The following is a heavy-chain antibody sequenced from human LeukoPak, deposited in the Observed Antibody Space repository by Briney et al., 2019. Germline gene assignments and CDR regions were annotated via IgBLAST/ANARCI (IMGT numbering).Heavy chain of an antibody. D-gene: IGHD2-2*01. Sequence: GGSLRLSCAASGFTFSSYSMNWVRQALGKGLEWVSSISSSSSYIYYADSVKGRFTISRDNAKNSLYLQMNSLRAEDTAVYYCARDAGGYCSSTSCYSFDYWGQGTLVTVSS. J-gene: IGHJ4*02. CDR3: ARDAGGYCSSTSCYSFDY. CDR1: GFTFSSYS. V-gene: IGHV3-21*01. CDR2: ISSSSSYI.